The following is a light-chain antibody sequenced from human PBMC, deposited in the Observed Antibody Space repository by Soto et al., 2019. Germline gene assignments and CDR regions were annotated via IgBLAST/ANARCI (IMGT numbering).Light chain of an antibody. CDR3: QYYGNSPLT. Sequence: EIVLTQSPGTLSLSPGERATLSCRASQNISTSSLAWYRQKPGQAPRLLIYGAFNRATGIPDRFSGGGSGTDFTLTITRLEPEDFAVYYCQYYGNSPLTFGQGTKVDIK. CDR1: QNISTSS. V-gene: IGKV3-20*01. CDR2: GAF. J-gene: IGKJ1*01.